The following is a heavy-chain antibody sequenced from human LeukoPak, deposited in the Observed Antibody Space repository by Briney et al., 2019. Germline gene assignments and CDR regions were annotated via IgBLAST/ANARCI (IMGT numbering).Heavy chain of an antibody. CDR3: ARRGWGTYFPFVY. V-gene: IGHV3-23*01. CDR2: INDNGDAT. CDR1: GFTFSNYA. J-gene: IGHJ4*02. D-gene: IGHD3-10*01. Sequence: PGGSLRLSCAASGFTFSNYAMSWVRQAPGKGLEWVSPINDNGDATDYADSVKGRCTISRDSFKNTLYLQMSRLRAEDAAVYYCARRGWGTYFPFVYWGQGTLVTVSS.